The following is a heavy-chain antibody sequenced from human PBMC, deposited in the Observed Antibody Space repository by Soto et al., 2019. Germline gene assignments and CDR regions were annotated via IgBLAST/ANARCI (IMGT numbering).Heavy chain of an antibody. CDR1: GFSLSTGGMG. V-gene: IGHV2-5*02. CDR2: IYWDGDR. CDR3: VHSRCGGDCLQSYSSHYYYGMDI. J-gene: IGHJ6*02. Sequence: QITLKESGPTLVKPTQTLTLTCTFSGFSLSTGGMGVGWIRQPPGKALEWLALIYWDGDRRYSPSLMNRLTIAKDTAKNQVVLTMTNMHPVDTATYYCVHSRCGGDCLQSYSSHYYYGMDIWGQGTTVTVSS. D-gene: IGHD2-21*02.